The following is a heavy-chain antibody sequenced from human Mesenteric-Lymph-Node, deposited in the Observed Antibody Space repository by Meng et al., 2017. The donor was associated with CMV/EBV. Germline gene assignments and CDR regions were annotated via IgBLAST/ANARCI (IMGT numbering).Heavy chain of an antibody. V-gene: IGHV3-30*04. Sequence: GESLKISCAASGFTFSSYAMHWVRQAPGKGLEWVAVISYDGSNKYYADSVKGRFTISRDNSKNTLYLQMNSLRAEDTAVYYCARDHDDSSSHNYYYYGMDVWGQGTTVTVSS. D-gene: IGHD6-6*01. CDR2: ISYDGSNK. CDR3: ARDHDDSSSHNYYYYGMDV. CDR1: GFTFSSYA. J-gene: IGHJ6*02.